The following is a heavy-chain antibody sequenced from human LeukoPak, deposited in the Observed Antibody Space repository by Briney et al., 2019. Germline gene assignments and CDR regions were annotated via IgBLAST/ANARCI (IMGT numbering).Heavy chain of an antibody. J-gene: IGHJ5*02. D-gene: IGHD6-13*01. V-gene: IGHV1-2*02. CDR3: ARDMWQQFDWFDP. CDR2: INPNTGDT. Sequence: GASVKVSCKASGYIFTAYYMHWVRQAPGQALEWMGWINPNTGDTNSAESFQGRVTMTRDSSISTVYLELTRLTSDDTAVYYCARDMWQQFDWFDPWGQGTLVTVSS. CDR1: GYIFTAYY.